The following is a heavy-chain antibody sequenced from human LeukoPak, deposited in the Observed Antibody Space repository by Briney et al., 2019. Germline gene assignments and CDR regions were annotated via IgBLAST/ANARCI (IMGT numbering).Heavy chain of an antibody. D-gene: IGHD4-17*01. V-gene: IGHV3-21*04. CDR2: ISSSSSYI. CDR3: ARDRTTVTTFDY. Sequence: PGGSLRLSCEASRFTFSTYTMNWVRQAPGKGLEWVSSISSSSSYIYYADSVKGRFTISRDNAKNSLYLQMNTLRAEDTAVYYCARDRTTVTTFDYWGQGTLVTVSS. J-gene: IGHJ4*02. CDR1: RFTFSTYT.